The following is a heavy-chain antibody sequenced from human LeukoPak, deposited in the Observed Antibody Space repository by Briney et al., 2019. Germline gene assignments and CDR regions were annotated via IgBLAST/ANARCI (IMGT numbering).Heavy chain of an antibody. CDR2: IYPGDSDT. J-gene: IGHJ5*02. D-gene: IGHD4-17*01. Sequence: GESLKISCKGSGYSFTSYWIGWVRQMPGKGLEWMGIIYPGDSDTRYSPSFQGQVTISADKSISTAYLQWSSLKASDTAMYYCARQGILRSKDKRNGFAPWGQGPLVPVP. CDR1: GYSFTSYW. V-gene: IGHV5-51*01. CDR3: ARQGILRSKDKRNGFAP.